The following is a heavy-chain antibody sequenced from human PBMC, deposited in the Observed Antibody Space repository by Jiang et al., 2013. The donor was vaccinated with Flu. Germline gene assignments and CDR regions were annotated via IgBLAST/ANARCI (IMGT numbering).Heavy chain of an antibody. CDR3: ARDYYGSGSYRRWFDP. V-gene: IGHV6-1*01. D-gene: IGHD3-10*01. CDR2: TYYRSKWYN. Sequence: QTLSLTCAISGDSVSSNSAAWNWIRQSPSRGLEWLGRTYYRSKWYNDYAVSVKSRITINPDTPKNQFSLQLNSVTPEDTAVYYCARDYYGSGSYRRWFDPWGQGTLVTVSS. J-gene: IGHJ5*02. CDR1: GDSVSSNSAA.